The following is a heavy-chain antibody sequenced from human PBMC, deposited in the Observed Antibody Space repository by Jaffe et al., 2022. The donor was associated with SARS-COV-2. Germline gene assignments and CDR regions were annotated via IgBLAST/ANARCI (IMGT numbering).Heavy chain of an antibody. Sequence: QVQLQESGPGLVKPSQTLSLTCTVSGGSISSGGYYWSWIRQHPGKGLEWIGYIYYSGSTYYNPSLKSRVTISVDTSKNQFSLKLSSVTAADTAVYYCARRTMTTVTKTLDYYFDYWGQGTLVTVSS. CDR1: GGSISSGGYY. V-gene: IGHV4-31*03. CDR3: ARRTMTTVTKTLDYYFDY. D-gene: IGHD4-17*01. J-gene: IGHJ4*02. CDR2: IYYSGST.